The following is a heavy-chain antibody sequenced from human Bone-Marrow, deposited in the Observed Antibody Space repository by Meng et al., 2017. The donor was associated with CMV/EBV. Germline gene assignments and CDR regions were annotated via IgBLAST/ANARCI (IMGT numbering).Heavy chain of an antibody. J-gene: IGHJ4*02. CDR3: ARGRAGDYGDLGAGLDS. V-gene: IGHV1-8*03. CDR2: MNPNSDNT. CDR1: GYTFTSYD. D-gene: IGHD4-17*01. Sequence: ASVKVSCKASGYTFTSYDINWVRQATGQGLEWMGWMNPNSDNTAYAQKFQGRVTITRNTSLRTAYMELSSLRSEDTAVYYCARGRAGDYGDLGAGLDSSGQGTLVTVSS.